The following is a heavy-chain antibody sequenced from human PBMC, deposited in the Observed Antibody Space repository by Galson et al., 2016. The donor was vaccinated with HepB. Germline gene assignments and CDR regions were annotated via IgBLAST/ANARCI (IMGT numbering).Heavy chain of an antibody. CDR1: GFTFSSYA. CDR3: EKGGQWLCRGPGWVDP. J-gene: IGHJ5*02. Sequence: SLRLSCAASGFTFSSYAMSWVRQAPGKGLEWVSTISGSGATTYVADSVKGRFTMSRDNSKNTLYLQMNSLRVEDTAIYYCEKGGQWLCRGPGWVDPWAQGTRVRFSS. D-gene: IGHD6-19*01. V-gene: IGHV3-23*01. CDR2: ISGSGATT.